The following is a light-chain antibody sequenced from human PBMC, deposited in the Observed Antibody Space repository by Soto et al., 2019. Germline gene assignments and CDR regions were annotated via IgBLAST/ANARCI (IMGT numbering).Light chain of an antibody. V-gene: IGKV2-40*01. J-gene: IGKJ2*01. CDR2: KAS. CDR1: QSLLDSDDGNTY. Sequence: DIVMTQTPLSLPVTPGEPASISCGSSQSLLDSDDGNTYLDWYLQKPGQSPQLLIYKASSLESGVPSRFSGSGSGTEFTLTISSLQPDDFATYHCQQYNDYPYTFGQGTKLEVK. CDR3: QQYNDYPYT.